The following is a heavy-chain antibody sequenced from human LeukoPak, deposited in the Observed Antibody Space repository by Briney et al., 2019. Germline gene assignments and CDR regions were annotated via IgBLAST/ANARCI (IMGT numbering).Heavy chain of an antibody. V-gene: IGHV1-69*01. Sequence: SVKVSCKGSGGTFSSYAISWVRQAPGQGLEWMGGIIPIFGTANYAQKFQGRVTITADESTSTAYMELSSLRSEDTAVYYCARDMPQVSWGSYRYGLDYWGQGTLVTVSS. CDR3: ARDMPQVSWGSYRYGLDY. D-gene: IGHD3-16*02. J-gene: IGHJ4*02. CDR1: GGTFSSYA. CDR2: IIPIFGTA.